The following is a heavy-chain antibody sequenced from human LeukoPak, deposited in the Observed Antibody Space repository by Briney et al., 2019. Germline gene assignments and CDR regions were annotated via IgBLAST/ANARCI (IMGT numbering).Heavy chain of an antibody. CDR3: ARRGSDWSYWFDP. CDR1: GYSFTSYW. CDR2: IDPSDSYT. D-gene: IGHD1-1*01. Sequence: GESLKISCKGSGYSFTSYWISWVRQMPGEGLEWMGRIDPSDSYTNYSPSFQGHVTISADKSISTAYLQWSSLKASDTAMYYCARRGSDWSYWFDPWGQGTLVTVSS. J-gene: IGHJ5*02. V-gene: IGHV5-10-1*01.